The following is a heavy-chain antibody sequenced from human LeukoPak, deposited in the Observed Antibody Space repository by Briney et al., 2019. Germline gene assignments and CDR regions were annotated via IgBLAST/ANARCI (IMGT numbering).Heavy chain of an antibody. D-gene: IGHD3-10*01. V-gene: IGHV1-2*02. Sequence: ASVKVSCKASGYTFTGYYMHWVRQAPGQGLEWMGWINPNSGGTNYAQKFQGRVTMTRDTSISTAYMELSRLRSDDTAVYCCARLYYGSGTGPDYWGQGTLVTVSS. CDR1: GYTFTGYY. CDR3: ARLYYGSGTGPDY. J-gene: IGHJ4*02. CDR2: INPNSGGT.